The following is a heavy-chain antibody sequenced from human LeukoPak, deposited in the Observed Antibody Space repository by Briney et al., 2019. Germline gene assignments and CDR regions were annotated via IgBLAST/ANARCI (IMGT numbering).Heavy chain of an antibody. CDR2: MNPNSGNT. CDR1: GYTFTSYD. D-gene: IGHD3-16*02. CDR3: ARGGLYGVIMSYYYYGMNV. Sequence: ASVKVSCKASGYTFTSYDINWVRQSTGQGLEWMGWMNPNSGNTGYAQKFQGRVTMTRNTSISTAYMELSSLRSEDTAVYYCARGGLYGVIMSYYYYGMNVWGQGTTVTVSS. J-gene: IGHJ6*02. V-gene: IGHV1-8*01.